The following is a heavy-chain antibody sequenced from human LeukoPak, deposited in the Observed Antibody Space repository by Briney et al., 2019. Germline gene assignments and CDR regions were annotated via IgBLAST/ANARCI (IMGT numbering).Heavy chain of an antibody. Sequence: SETLSLTCAVYGGSFSGYYWSWIRQPPGKGLEWIGEINHSGSTNYNPSLKSRVTISVDTSKNQFSLKLSSVTAADTAVYYCARGRGSRYWGQGTLVTVSP. D-gene: IGHD3-16*01. CDR1: GGSFSGYY. CDR3: ARGRGSRY. J-gene: IGHJ4*02. CDR2: INHSGST. V-gene: IGHV4-34*01.